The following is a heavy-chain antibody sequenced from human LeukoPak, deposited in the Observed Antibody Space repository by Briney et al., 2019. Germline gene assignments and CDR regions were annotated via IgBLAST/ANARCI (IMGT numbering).Heavy chain of an antibody. Sequence: PSETLSLTCTVSGGSISSYYWSWLRQPAGKGLEWIGRIYTSGSTNYNPSFKSRVTMSVDTSKNQFSLKLSSVTAADTAVYYCARDLSSCTNGVCYSVFDYWGQGTLVTVSS. D-gene: IGHD2-8*01. CDR3: ARDLSSCTNGVCYSVFDY. V-gene: IGHV4-4*07. CDR1: GGSISSYY. J-gene: IGHJ4*02. CDR2: IYTSGST.